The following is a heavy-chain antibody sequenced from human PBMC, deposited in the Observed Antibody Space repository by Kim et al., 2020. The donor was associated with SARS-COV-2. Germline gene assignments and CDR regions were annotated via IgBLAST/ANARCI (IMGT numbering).Heavy chain of an antibody. CDR3: VRGYAGGPFDL. CDR2: INRNSDST. V-gene: IGHV3-20*01. CDR1: EFTFDDYG. Sequence: GGSLRLSCAASEFTFDDYGMSWVRQAPGKGLEWVSGINRNSDSTGYADSVKGRFTISRDNAKNSLFLQMNSPRAEDTALYHCVRGYAGGPFDLWGQGTLVTVSS. D-gene: IGHD3-16*01. J-gene: IGHJ4*02.